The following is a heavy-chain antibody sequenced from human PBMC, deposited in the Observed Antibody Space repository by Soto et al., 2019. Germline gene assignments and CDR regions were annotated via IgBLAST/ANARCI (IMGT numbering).Heavy chain of an antibody. CDR1: GFTFSRHW. CDR2: TKTDGTT. D-gene: IGHD3-10*01. J-gene: IGHJ3*02. V-gene: IGHV3-74*01. CDR3: VRDMRPVPWYGGISSAFDM. Sequence: GGSLRLSCAASGFTFSRHWIHWVRQAPGQGLVWVSRTKTDGTTSFADSVRGRFTISRDNAENTLYLQMNSLRAEDTAVYYCVRDMRPVPWYGGISSAFDMWGQGTMVTVSS.